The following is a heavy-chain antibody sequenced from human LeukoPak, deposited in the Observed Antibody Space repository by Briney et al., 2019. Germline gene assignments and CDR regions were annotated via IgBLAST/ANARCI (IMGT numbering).Heavy chain of an antibody. CDR3: ARANDNYYYYYMDV. CDR2: INHSGST. Sequence: PSETLSLTCAVYGGSFSGYYWSWIRQPPGKGLEWIGEINHSGSTNYNPSLKSRVTISVDTSKNQFSLKLSSVTAADTAVYYCARANDNYYYYYMDVWGKGTTVTISS. CDR1: GGSFSGYY. V-gene: IGHV4-34*01. D-gene: IGHD3-9*01. J-gene: IGHJ6*03.